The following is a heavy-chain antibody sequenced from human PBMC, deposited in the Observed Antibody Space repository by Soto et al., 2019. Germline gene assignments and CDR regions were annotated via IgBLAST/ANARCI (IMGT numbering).Heavy chain of an antibody. V-gene: IGHV1-18*01. J-gene: IGHJ4*02. CDR3: ARSNDIAAAGPPFDY. D-gene: IGHD6-13*01. CDR1: GYTFTSYG. Sequence: QVQLVQSGAEVKKPGASVKVSCKASGYTFTSYGVSWVRQAPGQGLEWMGWISTYNGNTHYAEKLQGRVTMTTDTSTTTANMELRSLRSDDTAVYYCARSNDIAAAGPPFDYWGQGTLVTVSS. CDR2: ISTYNGNT.